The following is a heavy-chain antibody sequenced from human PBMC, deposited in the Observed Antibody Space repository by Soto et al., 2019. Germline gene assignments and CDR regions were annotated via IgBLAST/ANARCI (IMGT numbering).Heavy chain of an antibody. CDR3: ARGRGYDSSGYSPSNWFDP. J-gene: IGHJ5*02. D-gene: IGHD3-22*01. CDR1: GGTFSSYA. CDR2: IIPIFGTA. V-gene: IGHV1-69*06. Sequence: QVQLVQSGAEVKKPGSSVKVSCKASGGTFSSYAISWVRQAPGQGLEWMGGIIPIFGTANYAQKFQGRVTITADKSTSTAHMELSSLRSEDTAVYYCARGRGYDSSGYSPSNWFDPWGQGTLVTVSS.